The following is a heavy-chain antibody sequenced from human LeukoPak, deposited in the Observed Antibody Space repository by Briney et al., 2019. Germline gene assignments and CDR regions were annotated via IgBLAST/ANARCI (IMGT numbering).Heavy chain of an antibody. Sequence: PGGSLRLSCVSSGFSFSNYAMSWVRQAPGKGLEWVSSISGSGGSTHYADSVKGRFTISRDKTKNTLYLQMNSLRAEDTAVYFCARGGGDTAMAHDYWGQGTLVTVSS. J-gene: IGHJ4*02. CDR1: GFSFSNYA. V-gene: IGHV3-23*01. CDR2: ISGSGGST. D-gene: IGHD5-18*01. CDR3: ARGGGDTAMAHDY.